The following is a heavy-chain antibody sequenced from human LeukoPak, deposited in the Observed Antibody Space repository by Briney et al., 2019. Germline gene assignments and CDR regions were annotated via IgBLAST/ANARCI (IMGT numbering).Heavy chain of an antibody. V-gene: IGHV1-3*01. CDR2: INAGNGNT. Sequence: ASVKVSCKASGYTFTSYAMHWVRQAPGQRLEWMGWINAGNGNTKYSQKFQGRVTITRDTSASTAYMELSSLRSEDTAVYYCARGFTGFGEFAPYYYYYGMDVWGQGTTVTVSS. J-gene: IGHJ6*02. CDR1: GYTFTSYA. CDR3: ARGFTGFGEFAPYYYYYGMDV. D-gene: IGHD3-10*01.